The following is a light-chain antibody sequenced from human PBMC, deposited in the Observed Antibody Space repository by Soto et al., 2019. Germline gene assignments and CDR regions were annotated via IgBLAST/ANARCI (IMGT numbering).Light chain of an antibody. J-gene: IGLJ1*01. CDR3: SSYAGSNGGV. CDR2: EVS. V-gene: IGLV2-8*01. CDR1: SSDVGGYNY. Sequence: QSVLTQPPSASGSPGQSVTISCTGTSSDVGGYNYVSWYQQHPGKAPKLMIYEVSKRPSGVPDRFSGSKSGNTASLTVSGLQAEHEADYYCSSYAGSNGGVFGTGSKVTVL.